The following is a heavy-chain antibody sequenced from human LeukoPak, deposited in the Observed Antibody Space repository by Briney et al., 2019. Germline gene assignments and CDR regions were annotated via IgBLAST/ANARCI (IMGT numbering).Heavy chain of an antibody. CDR1: GGSISSSSYY. Sequence: SETLSLTCTVSGGSISSSSYYWGWIRQPPGKGLEWIGSIYYSGSTYYNPSLKSRVTISVDTSKNQFSLKLSSVTAADTAVYYCARDTGDTYYYCYYMDVWGKGTTVTVSS. V-gene: IGHV4-39*07. D-gene: IGHD7-27*01. CDR3: ARDTGDTYYYCYYMDV. J-gene: IGHJ6*03. CDR2: IYYSGST.